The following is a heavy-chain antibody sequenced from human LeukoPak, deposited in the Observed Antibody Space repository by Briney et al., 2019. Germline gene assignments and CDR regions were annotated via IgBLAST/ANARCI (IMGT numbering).Heavy chain of an antibody. Sequence: PSETLSLTCAVYGGSFSGYYWSWIRQPPGKGLEWIGEINHSGSTNYNPSLKSRVTISVDTSKNQFSLKLSFVTAADTAVYYCATRNSGSYSIWGQGTMVTVSS. CDR2: INHSGST. V-gene: IGHV4-34*01. J-gene: IGHJ3*02. CDR3: ATRNSGSYSI. D-gene: IGHD1-26*01. CDR1: GGSFSGYY.